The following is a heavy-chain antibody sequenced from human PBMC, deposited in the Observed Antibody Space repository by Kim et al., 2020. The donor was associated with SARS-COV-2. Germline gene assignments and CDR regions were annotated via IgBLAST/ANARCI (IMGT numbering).Heavy chain of an antibody. Sequence: ASVKVSCKASGYTFTSYYMHWVRQAPGQGLEWMGIINPSGGSTSYAQKFQGRVTMTRDTSTSTVYMELSSLRSEDTAVYYCARGAHRPARTMIVVVTTGAYYYGMDVWGQGTTVTVSS. CDR1: GYTFTSYY. CDR2: INPSGGST. V-gene: IGHV1-46*01. J-gene: IGHJ6*02. D-gene: IGHD3-22*01. CDR3: ARGAHRPARTMIVVVTTGAYYYGMDV.